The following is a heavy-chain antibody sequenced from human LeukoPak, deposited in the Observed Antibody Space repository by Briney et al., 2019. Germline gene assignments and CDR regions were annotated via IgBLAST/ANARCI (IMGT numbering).Heavy chain of an antibody. CDR3: ARGTTNYYYYYMDV. CDR2: MNPNSGNT. Sequence: GASVKVSCKASGYTFTSYGISWVRQAPGQGLEWMGWMNPNSGNTGYAQKLQGRVTITRNTSISTAYMELSSLRSEDTAVYYCARGTTNYYYYYMDVWGKGTTVTISS. J-gene: IGHJ6*03. V-gene: IGHV1-8*03. D-gene: IGHD1-1*01. CDR1: GYTFTSYG.